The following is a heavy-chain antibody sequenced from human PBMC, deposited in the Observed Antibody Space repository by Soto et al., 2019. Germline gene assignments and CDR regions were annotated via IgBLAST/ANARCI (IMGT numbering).Heavy chain of an antibody. J-gene: IGHJ5*02. CDR3: ARHYGSGSYLFDP. V-gene: IGHV4-39*01. CDR1: GGSISSSSYY. D-gene: IGHD3-10*01. Sequence: SETLSLTCTVSGGSISSSSYYWGWIRQPPGKGLEWIGSIYYSGSTYYNPSLKSRVTISVDTSKNQFSLKLSSVTAADTAVYYCARHYGSGSYLFDPWGQGTLVTVSS. CDR2: IYYSGST.